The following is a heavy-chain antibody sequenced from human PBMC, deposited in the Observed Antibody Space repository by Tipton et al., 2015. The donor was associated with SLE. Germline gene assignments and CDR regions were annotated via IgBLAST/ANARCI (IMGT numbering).Heavy chain of an antibody. CDR1: GGSISSGGYY. V-gene: IGHV4-31*03. CDR3: ARRGLDYWYFDL. J-gene: IGHJ2*01. D-gene: IGHD3/OR15-3a*01. Sequence: TLSLTCTVSGGSISSGGYYWSWIRQHPGKGLEWIGYIYYSGSTYYNPSLKSRVTISVDTSKNQFSLKLSSVTAADTAVYYCARRGLDYWYFDLWGRGTLVTVSS. CDR2: IYYSGST.